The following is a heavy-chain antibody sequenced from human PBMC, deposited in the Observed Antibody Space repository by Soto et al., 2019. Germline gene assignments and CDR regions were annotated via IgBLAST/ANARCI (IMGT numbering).Heavy chain of an antibody. CDR1: GGSINSYS. CDR2: IYYNGRT. V-gene: IGHV4-59*01. J-gene: IGHJ1*01. D-gene: IGHD3-9*01. CDR3: ARAEKRYLDWSPALYFHH. Sequence: SETLSLTCTVSGGSINSYSWSWIRQPPGKGLEWIGYIYYNGRTNYNPSLKSRVTISVDTSKNQFSLKLSSVTGADTALYYCARAEKRYLDWSPALYFHHWGQGTLVTVSS.